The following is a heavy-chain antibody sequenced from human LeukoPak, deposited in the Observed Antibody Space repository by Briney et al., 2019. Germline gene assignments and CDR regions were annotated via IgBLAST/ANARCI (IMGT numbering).Heavy chain of an antibody. CDR1: GFTVTSNY. Sequence: GGSLRLSCAASGFTVTSNYMSWVRQAPGKGLEWVSLIYSGGSTYYADSVRGRCSISRDTSKNTLYLQMNSLRAEDTAVYYCARDYYDSSGPGAFDIWGQGTMVTVSS. J-gene: IGHJ3*02. CDR2: IYSGGST. D-gene: IGHD3-22*01. V-gene: IGHV3-66*01. CDR3: ARDYYDSSGPGAFDI.